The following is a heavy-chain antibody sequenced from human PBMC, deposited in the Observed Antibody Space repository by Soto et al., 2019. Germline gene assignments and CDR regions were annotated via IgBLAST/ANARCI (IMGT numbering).Heavy chain of an antibody. D-gene: IGHD1-26*01. J-gene: IGHJ4*02. CDR2: RYHSGSA. Sequence: SETLSLTGTVAGGSITGSYCSVGRQPAGKTREWMGDRYHSGSATDNPCRKGRGSLSVDTSKNQFSLRLTSVIAADTAVYYCARDMPYGAGSLAGCDYWGQGILVTVSS. CDR1: GGSITGSY. V-gene: IGHV4-59*01. CDR3: ARDMPYGAGSLAGCDY.